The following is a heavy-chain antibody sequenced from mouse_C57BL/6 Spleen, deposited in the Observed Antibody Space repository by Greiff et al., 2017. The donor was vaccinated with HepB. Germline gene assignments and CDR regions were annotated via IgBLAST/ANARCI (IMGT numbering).Heavy chain of an antibody. CDR1: GYSITSGYY. Sequence: VQLKESGPGLVKPSQSLSLTCSVTGYSITSGYYWNWIRQFPGNKLEWMGYISYDGSNNYNPSLKNRISITRDTSKNQFFLKLNSVTTEDTATYYCARAHGSSYLYFDYWGQGTTLTVSS. V-gene: IGHV3-6*01. J-gene: IGHJ2*01. D-gene: IGHD1-1*01. CDR3: ARAHGSSYLYFDY. CDR2: ISYDGSN.